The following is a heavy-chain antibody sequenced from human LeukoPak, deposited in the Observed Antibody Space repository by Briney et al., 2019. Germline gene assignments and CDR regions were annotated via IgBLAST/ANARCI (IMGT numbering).Heavy chain of an antibody. CDR1: GFTFGDYA. D-gene: IGHD5-12*01. Sequence: PGRSLRLSCTASGFTFGDYAMSWVRQAPGKGLEWVGFIRSKAYGGTTEYAASVKGRFTISRDDSKSIAYLQMNSLKTEDTAVYYCTRPPSGYDPNWFDPWGQGTLVTVSS. J-gene: IGHJ5*02. CDR2: IRSKAYGGTT. CDR3: TRPPSGYDPNWFDP. V-gene: IGHV3-49*04.